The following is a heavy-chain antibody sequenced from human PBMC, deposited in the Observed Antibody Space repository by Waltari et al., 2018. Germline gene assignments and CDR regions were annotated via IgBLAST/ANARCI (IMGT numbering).Heavy chain of an antibody. CDR1: GFTFSDAW. CDR2: VKSTTEGGTT. CDR3: STDSIGVAVDY. J-gene: IGHJ4*02. V-gene: IGHV3-15*01. D-gene: IGHD6-19*01. Sequence: EVQLVESGGGLVKPGGSLRLSCAAPGFTFSDAWMGWVRQAPGKGLEWVGRVKSTTEGGTTDYAAPVKGRFTISRDDSKNTLYVQMNSLKNEDTAVYYCSTDSIGVAVDYWGQGTLVTVSS.